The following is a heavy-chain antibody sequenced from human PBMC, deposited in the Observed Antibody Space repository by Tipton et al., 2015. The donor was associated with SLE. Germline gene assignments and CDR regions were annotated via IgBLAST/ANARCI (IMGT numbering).Heavy chain of an antibody. CDR1: GGSIGTSY. Sequence: TLSLTCTVSGGSIGTSYWSWIRQPPGKGLEWLGYADYSGSTNYNPSLKSRVTMSVDLSKNQFSLNLTSMTAADTAVYYCARGTRVSATKLWGQGTLVTVSS. CDR3: ARGTRVSATKL. V-gene: IGHV4-59*01. CDR2: ADYSGST. J-gene: IGHJ4*02. D-gene: IGHD2-21*02.